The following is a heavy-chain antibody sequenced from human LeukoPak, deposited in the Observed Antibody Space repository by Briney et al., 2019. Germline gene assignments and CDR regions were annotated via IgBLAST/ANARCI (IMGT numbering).Heavy chain of an antibody. CDR2: IKHDGSEQ. V-gene: IGHV3-7*01. D-gene: IGHD3-16*01. CDR3: TRVLGEHGGVSDR. J-gene: IGHJ5*02. Sequence: GGSLRLSCAASGFIFTSNRMNWVRQAPGKGLEWVANIKHDGSEQIYVDSVKGRFTISRDNAKDSVYLQMNSLRAEDTAVYYCTRVLGEHGGVSDRWGQGTLVTVSS. CDR1: GFIFTSNR.